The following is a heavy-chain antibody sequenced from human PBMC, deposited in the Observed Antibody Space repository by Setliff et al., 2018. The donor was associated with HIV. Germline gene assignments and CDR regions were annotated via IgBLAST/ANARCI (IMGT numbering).Heavy chain of an antibody. CDR2: INSDDYT. J-gene: IGHJ4*02. CDR1: GFNVNNKY. Sequence: PGGSLRLSCAVSGFNVNNKYMTWVRQAPGKGLEWVSIINSDDYTKYADSLKGRFTISRDTSKNTLYLQMNSLRAEDTAVYYCARGRPTGYFDCWGQGTLVTVSS. CDR3: ARGRPTGYFDC. V-gene: IGHV3-66*01. D-gene: IGHD1-1*01.